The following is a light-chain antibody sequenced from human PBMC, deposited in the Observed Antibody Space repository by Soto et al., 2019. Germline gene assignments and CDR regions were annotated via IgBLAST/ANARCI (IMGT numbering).Light chain of an antibody. CDR1: QSISSW. CDR3: QQYNSGRT. Sequence: DIQMTQSPSTLSASVGDTVTVTCRASQSISSWLAWYQQKPGKAPKLLIYDASSLESGVPSRFSGSGSGTEFTLTISSLQPDDFATYYCQQYNSGRTFGQGTKVDIK. V-gene: IGKV1-5*01. CDR2: DAS. J-gene: IGKJ1*01.